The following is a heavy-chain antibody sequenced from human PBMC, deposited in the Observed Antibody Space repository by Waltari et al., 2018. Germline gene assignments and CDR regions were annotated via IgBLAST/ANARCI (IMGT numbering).Heavy chain of an antibody. CDR3: AREPRDGYNYSHDAFDI. CDR2: TYYRSKWYN. J-gene: IGHJ3*02. CDR1: GDSVSTTSAA. V-gene: IGHV6-1*01. D-gene: IGHD5-12*01. Sequence: QVQLQQSGPGLVKPSQTLSLPCAISGDSVSTTSAAWNWIRQSSSRGLAWLGRTYYRSKWYNDYAVSVKSRITINPDTSKNQFSLQLNSVTPEDTAVYYCAREPRDGYNYSHDAFDIWGQGTMVTVSS.